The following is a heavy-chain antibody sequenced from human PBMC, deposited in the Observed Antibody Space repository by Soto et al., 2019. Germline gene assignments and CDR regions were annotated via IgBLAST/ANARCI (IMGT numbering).Heavy chain of an antibody. CDR3: TRDGDYGYSLAY. CDR1: GASISTGKW. J-gene: IGHJ4*02. V-gene: IGHV4-4*02. D-gene: IGHD5-18*01. CDR2: ISHSVSA. Sequence: QVQLQESGPGLVKPSETLTLTCAVSGASISTGKWWSWVRQPPGKGLEWIGEISHSVSANYNPALRSRVTIEVDKSKNLFSLKLSVTAADTAMYYCTRDGDYGYSLAYWGQGTLVTVSS.